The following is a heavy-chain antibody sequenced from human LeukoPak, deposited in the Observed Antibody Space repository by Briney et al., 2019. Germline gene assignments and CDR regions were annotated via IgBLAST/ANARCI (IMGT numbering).Heavy chain of an antibody. J-gene: IGHJ4*02. CDR3: ARGFGSGSYLDY. Sequence: VASVTVSCKASGYTFTSYAIHWVRQAPGQRLEWMGWINTANGNTKYSQKFQGRVTITRDTSASIAYLEVSSLRSEDTAVYYCARGFGSGSYLDYWGQGTPVTVSS. D-gene: IGHD3-10*01. V-gene: IGHV1-3*04. CDR2: INTANGNT. CDR1: GYTFTSYA.